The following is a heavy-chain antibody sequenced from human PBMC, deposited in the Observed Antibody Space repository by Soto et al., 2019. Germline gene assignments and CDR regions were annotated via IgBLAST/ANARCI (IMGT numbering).Heavy chain of an antibody. V-gene: IGHV1-3*01. CDR2: INAGNGNT. Sequence: ASVKVSCKASGYTFTSYAMHWVRQAPGQRLEWMGWINAGNGNTKYSQKFQGRVTITRDTSASTAYMELSSLRSDDTAVYYCAREDIVATSSDYWGQGTLVTVSS. J-gene: IGHJ4*02. CDR1: GYTFTSYA. CDR3: AREDIVATSSDY. D-gene: IGHD5-12*01.